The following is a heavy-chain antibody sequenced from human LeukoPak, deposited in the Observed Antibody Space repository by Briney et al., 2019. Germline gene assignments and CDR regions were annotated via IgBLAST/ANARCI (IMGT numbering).Heavy chain of an antibody. D-gene: IGHD1-26*01. J-gene: IGHJ4*02. CDR2: IYTSGST. CDR1: AGSISSDSYY. V-gene: IGHV4-61*02. CDR3: ARGKWDLLY. Sequence: SETLSLTCTVSAGSISSDSYYWSWIRQPAGKGLEWIGRIYTSGSTNYNPSLKNRVTMSVDTSKNQFSLKLSSVTAADTAVYYCARGKWDLLYWGQGTLVTVSS.